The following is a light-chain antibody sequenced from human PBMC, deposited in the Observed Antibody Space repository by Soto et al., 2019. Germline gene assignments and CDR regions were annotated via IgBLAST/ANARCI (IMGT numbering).Light chain of an antibody. J-gene: IGLJ2*01. Sequence: QSALTQPPSASGSPGQSVTISCTGTKNDIGVYDFVSWYQHHPGKAPRLIIYEVVQRPSGVPDRFSGSKSGNTASLTVSGLQAADEADYYCSSYTRSTTLVVFGGGTKLTVL. V-gene: IGLV2-8*01. CDR1: KNDIGVYDF. CDR2: EVV. CDR3: SSYTRSTTLVV.